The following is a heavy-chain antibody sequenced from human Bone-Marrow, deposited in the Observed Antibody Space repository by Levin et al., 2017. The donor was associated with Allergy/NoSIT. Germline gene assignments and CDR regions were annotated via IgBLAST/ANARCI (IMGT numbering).Heavy chain of an antibody. V-gene: IGHV4-59*01. Sequence: ASETLSLTCTVSRGSISSYYLSWIRQPPGKGLEWVAFMSYSGSPTYNPSLKSRATISVDTSKNQFSLKLSSVTAADTAVYYCARIWFGELYGLDIWGQGTTVTISS. CDR3: ARIWFGELYGLDI. J-gene: IGHJ6*02. D-gene: IGHD3-10*01. CDR2: MSYSGSP. CDR1: RGSISSYY.